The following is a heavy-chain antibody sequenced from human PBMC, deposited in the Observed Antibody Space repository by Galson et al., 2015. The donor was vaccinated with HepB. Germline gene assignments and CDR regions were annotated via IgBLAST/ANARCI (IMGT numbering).Heavy chain of an antibody. Sequence: SVKVSCKASGFTFRNYALHWVRQAPGQSLEWVGWINAAGANTKSSEKFQGRVTITTATSATTAYMELTSLTSEDTAVYYCARSNRAYGDFGRGRRGGGDYYFDHWGPGTLVTVS. CDR3: ARSNRAYGDFGRGRRGGGDYYFDH. V-gene: IGHV1-3*01. CDR2: INAAGANT. J-gene: IGHJ4*02. D-gene: IGHD4-17*01. CDR1: GFTFRNYA.